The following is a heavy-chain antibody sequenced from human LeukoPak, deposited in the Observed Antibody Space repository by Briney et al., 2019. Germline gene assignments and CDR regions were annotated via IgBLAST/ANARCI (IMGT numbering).Heavy chain of an antibody. CDR1: GGSFSGYY. CDR2: INHSGST. CDR3: ARNNYGSGTKFKY. Sequence: SETLSLTCAVYGGSFSGYYWSWIRQPPGKGLEWIGEINHSGSTNYNPSLKSRVTISVDTSKNQFSLKLSSVTAADTAVYYCARNNYGSGTKFKYWGQGTLVTVSS. D-gene: IGHD3-10*01. V-gene: IGHV4-34*01. J-gene: IGHJ4*02.